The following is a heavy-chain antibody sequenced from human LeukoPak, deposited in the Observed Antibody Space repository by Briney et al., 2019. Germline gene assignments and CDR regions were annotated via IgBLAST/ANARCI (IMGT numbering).Heavy chain of an antibody. Sequence: GGSLRLSCAASGFTFSSYAMHWVRQAPGKGLEWVAVISYDGSNKYYADSVKGRFTISRDNSKNTLYLQMNSLRAEDTAVYYCARVWGDYGDYPRTAFDIWGQGTMVTVSS. D-gene: IGHD4-17*01. J-gene: IGHJ3*02. CDR2: ISYDGSNK. CDR3: ARVWGDYGDYPRTAFDI. V-gene: IGHV3-30-3*01. CDR1: GFTFSSYA.